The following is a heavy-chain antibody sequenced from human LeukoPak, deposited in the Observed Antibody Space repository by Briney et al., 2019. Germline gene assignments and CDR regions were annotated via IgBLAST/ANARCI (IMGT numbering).Heavy chain of an antibody. CDR1: GGSISSSTYY. Sequence: SETLSLTCTVSGGSISSSTYYWSWIRQPPGKGLEWIGYIYYSGSTNYNPSLKSRVTISVDTSKNQFSLKLSSVTAADTAVYYCARNSYYYYYYMDVWGKGTTVTVSS. CDR2: IYYSGST. D-gene: IGHD4-23*01. J-gene: IGHJ6*03. V-gene: IGHV4-61*01. CDR3: ARNSYYYYYYMDV.